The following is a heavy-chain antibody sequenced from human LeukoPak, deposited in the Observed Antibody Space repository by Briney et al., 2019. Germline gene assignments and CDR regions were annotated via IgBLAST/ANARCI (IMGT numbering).Heavy chain of an antibody. J-gene: IGHJ4*02. CDR1: GFTFSSYS. CDR2: ISSSSSTI. Sequence: GGSLRLSCAASGFTFSSYSMNWVRQAPGKGPEWVSYISSSSSTIYYADSVKGRFTISRDNAKNSLYLQMNSLRAEDTAVYYCARGRAYCGGDCYDYWGQGTLVTVSS. V-gene: IGHV3-48*01. CDR3: ARGRAYCGGDCYDY. D-gene: IGHD2-21*01.